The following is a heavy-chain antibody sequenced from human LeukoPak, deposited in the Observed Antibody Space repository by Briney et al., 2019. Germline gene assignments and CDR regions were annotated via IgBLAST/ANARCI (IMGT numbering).Heavy chain of an antibody. D-gene: IGHD3-22*01. J-gene: IGHJ4*02. Sequence: SETLSLTCTVSGGSISSYYWSWIRQPPGKGLEWIGYIYYSGSTNYNPSLKSRVTISVDTSKSQFSLKLSSVTAADTAVYYCARLPPYYYDSSGPFDYWGQGTLVTVSS. V-gene: IGHV4-59*08. CDR3: ARLPPYYYDSSGPFDY. CDR2: IYYSGST. CDR1: GGSISSYY.